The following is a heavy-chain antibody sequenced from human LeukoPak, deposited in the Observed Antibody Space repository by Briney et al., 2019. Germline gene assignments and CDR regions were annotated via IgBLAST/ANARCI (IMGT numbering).Heavy chain of an antibody. V-gene: IGHV3-23*01. CDR1: GFTFSSYA. Sequence: PGGSLRLSCAASGFTFSSYAMSWVRQAPGKGLEWVSAISGSGGSTYYADSVKGRFTISGDNSKNTLYLQMNSLRAEDTAVYYCAKSVSGYSYGAIDYWGQGTLVTVSS. D-gene: IGHD5-18*01. CDR3: AKSVSGYSYGAIDY. CDR2: ISGSGGST. J-gene: IGHJ4*02.